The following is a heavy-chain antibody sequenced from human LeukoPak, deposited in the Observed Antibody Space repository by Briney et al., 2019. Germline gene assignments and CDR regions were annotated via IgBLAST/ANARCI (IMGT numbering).Heavy chain of an antibody. D-gene: IGHD4-17*01. CDR2: IYSGGTT. Sequence: GGSLRLSCAASGFTVSSNYMSWVRQAPGKGLEWVSVIYSGGTTYYADSVKGRFTISRDNSKNTLYLQMSSLRAEDTAVYYCARLTVTYYFDYWGQGNLVTVSS. V-gene: IGHV3-53*01. J-gene: IGHJ4*02. CDR1: GFTVSSNY. CDR3: ARLTVTYYFDY.